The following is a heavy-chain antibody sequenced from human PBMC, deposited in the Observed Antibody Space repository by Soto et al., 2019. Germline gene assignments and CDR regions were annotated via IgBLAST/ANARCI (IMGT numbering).Heavy chain of an antibody. D-gene: IGHD1-26*01. CDR2: INPNSGGT. Sequence: ASVKVACKASGDTFTGYYMHWVRQAPGQGHEWMGWINPNSGGTNYAQKFQGWVTMTRDTSISTDYMELSRLRSDDRAVYYCERLPSRIVGATTSYYFDSWGQGTLVTVSS. J-gene: IGHJ4*02. V-gene: IGHV1-2*04. CDR3: ERLPSRIVGATTSYYFDS. CDR1: GDTFTGYY.